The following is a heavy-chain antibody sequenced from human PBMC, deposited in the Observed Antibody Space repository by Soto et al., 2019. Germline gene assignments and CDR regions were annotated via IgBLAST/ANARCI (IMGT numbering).Heavy chain of an antibody. CDR1: GYTFTGYY. Sequence: ASVKVSCKASGYTFTGYYMHWVRQAPGQGLEWMGWINPNSGGTNYAQKFQGWVTMTRDTSISTAYMELSRLRSDDTAVYYCARDAKRRITIFGVVTSVYYYGMDVWGQGTTATVSS. CDR2: INPNSGGT. V-gene: IGHV1-2*04. CDR3: ARDAKRRITIFGVVTSVYYYGMDV. J-gene: IGHJ6*02. D-gene: IGHD3-3*01.